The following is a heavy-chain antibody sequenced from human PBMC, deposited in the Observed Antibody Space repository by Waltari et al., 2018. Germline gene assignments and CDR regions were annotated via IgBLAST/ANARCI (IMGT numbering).Heavy chain of an antibody. CDR2: IYTSGST. D-gene: IGHD3-10*01. CDR3: ARGGYYGSGSYTYFDY. J-gene: IGHJ4*02. Sequence: QVQLQESGPGLVKPSETLSLTCTVSGGSISSYYWSWIRQPAGKGLEWIGRIYTSGSTNYNPSLKSRVTMSVDTSKNQFSLKRSSVTAADTAVYYCARGGYYGSGSYTYFDYWGQGTLVTVSS. V-gene: IGHV4-4*07. CDR1: GGSISSYY.